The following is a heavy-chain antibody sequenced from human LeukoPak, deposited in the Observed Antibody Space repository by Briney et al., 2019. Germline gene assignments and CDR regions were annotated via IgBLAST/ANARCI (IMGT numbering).Heavy chain of an antibody. Sequence: GASVKVSCKASGYTFTSYGISWVRQAPGQGLEWMGWISAYNGNTNYAQKFQGRVTMTRDTSISTAYMELSRLRSDDTAVYYCAREGEMATMGDWGQGTLVTVSS. CDR1: GYTFTSYG. CDR2: ISAYNGNT. D-gene: IGHD5-24*01. V-gene: IGHV1-18*01. J-gene: IGHJ4*02. CDR3: AREGEMATMGD.